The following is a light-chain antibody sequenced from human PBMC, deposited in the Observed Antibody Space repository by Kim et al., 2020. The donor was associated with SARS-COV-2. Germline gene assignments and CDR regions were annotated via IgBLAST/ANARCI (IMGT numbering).Light chain of an antibody. CDR1: SLRSDY. Sequence: AFGQTVRITCQGDSLRSDYASKYQQKPGQAPIIVIYGKNNRPSGIPDRFSGSSSGNTASSSIPGAQAEDEADYYCNSRDSSGNHLVFGGGTQRTVL. V-gene: IGLV3-19*01. J-gene: IGLJ3*02. CDR2: GKN. CDR3: NSRDSSGNHLV.